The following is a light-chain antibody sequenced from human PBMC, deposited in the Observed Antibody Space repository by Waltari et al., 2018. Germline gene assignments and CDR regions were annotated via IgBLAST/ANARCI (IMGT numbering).Light chain of an antibody. V-gene: IGLV3-21*04. Sequence: SYVLTQPPSVSVAPGKTARITCGGNNIGSKRLHWYQQKPGQAPVLVIYYDSDRPSGIPERFSGSNSGNTATLTISRVEAGDEADYYCQVWDNSDDHRAIFGGGTKLTVL. CDR2: YDS. CDR3: QVWDNSDDHRAI. CDR1: NIGSKR. J-gene: IGLJ2*01.